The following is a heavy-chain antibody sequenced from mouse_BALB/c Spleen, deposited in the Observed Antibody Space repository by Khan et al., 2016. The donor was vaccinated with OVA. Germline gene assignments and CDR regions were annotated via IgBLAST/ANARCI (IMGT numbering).Heavy chain of an antibody. J-gene: IGHJ2*01. CDR1: GYAFTHYL. D-gene: IGHD2-3*01. CDR2: INPGSGGT. CDR3: ARGFYDGYLAWFAY. Sequence: QVQLQQSGAELVKAGASVKMSCKASGYAFTHYLIDWIKQRPGQGLEWIGVINPGSGGTNYNEKFEGKTTLTADNSSSTAYLHLSSLTSDDSAVYFCARGFYDGYLAWFAYWGQGTTLTVSS. V-gene: IGHV1-54*01.